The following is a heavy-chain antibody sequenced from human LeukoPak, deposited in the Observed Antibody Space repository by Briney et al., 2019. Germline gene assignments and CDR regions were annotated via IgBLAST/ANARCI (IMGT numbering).Heavy chain of an antibody. CDR2: INHSGST. CDR1: GYSISSGYY. Sequence: SETLSLTCTVSGYSISSGYYWGWIRQPPGKGLVWIGEINHSGSTNYNPSLKSRVTISVDTSKNQFSLKLSSVTAADTAVYYCARAITILDAFDIWGQGTMVTVSS. J-gene: IGHJ3*02. D-gene: IGHD3-3*01. CDR3: ARAITILDAFDI. V-gene: IGHV4-38-2*02.